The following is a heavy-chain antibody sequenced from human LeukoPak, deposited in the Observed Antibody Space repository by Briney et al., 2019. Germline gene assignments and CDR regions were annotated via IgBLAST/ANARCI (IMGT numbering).Heavy chain of an antibody. CDR2: INQDGSEK. CDR1: VSTSSSNW. CDR3: ARTHYGDLY. V-gene: IGHV3-7*04. D-gene: IGHD4-17*01. Sequence: GGSLRLSCAASVSTSSSNWMIWVRQAPGKGLEWVANINQDGSEKNYVDSVKGRFTISRDNAKNSLYLQMSSLRAEDTAVYYCARTHYGDLYWGQGTLVTVSA. J-gene: IGHJ4*02.